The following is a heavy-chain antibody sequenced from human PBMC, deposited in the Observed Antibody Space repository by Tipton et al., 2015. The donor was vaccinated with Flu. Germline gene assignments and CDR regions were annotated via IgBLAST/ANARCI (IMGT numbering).Heavy chain of an antibody. D-gene: IGHD2-15*01. V-gene: IGHV3-20*04. CDR2: VNWNGGST. CDR1: GFTFDDCA. J-gene: IGHJ4*02. Sequence: SLRLSCAASGFTFDDCAMIWVRQAPGKGLEWVSGVNWNGGSTAYADSAKGRFTISRDNAKNSLYLQMNSLRADDTAFYYCARGTSRTKREWWAPFDFWGQGTLVTVSS. CDR3: ARGTSRTKREWWAPFDF.